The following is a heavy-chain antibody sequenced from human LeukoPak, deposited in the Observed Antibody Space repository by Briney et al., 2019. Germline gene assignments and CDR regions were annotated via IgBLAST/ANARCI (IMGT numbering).Heavy chain of an antibody. V-gene: IGHV3-30-3*01. D-gene: IGHD6-19*01. Sequence: GGSLRLSCAASGFTFSSYAMHWVRQAPGKGLEWVAVISYDGSNKYYADSVKGRFTISRDNSKNTLYLQMNSLRAEDTAVYYCARELQKQWLVLPIDYWGQGTLVTVSS. CDR3: ARELQKQWLVLPIDY. CDR2: ISYDGSNK. CDR1: GFTFSSYA. J-gene: IGHJ4*02.